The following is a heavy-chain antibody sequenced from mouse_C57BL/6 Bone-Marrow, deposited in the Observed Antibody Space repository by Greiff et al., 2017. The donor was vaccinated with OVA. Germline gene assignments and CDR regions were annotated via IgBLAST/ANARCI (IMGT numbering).Heavy chain of an antibody. J-gene: IGHJ4*01. V-gene: IGHV5-4*01. CDR2: ISDGGSYT. CDR3: ARAYYYGTSYAMDY. Sequence: EVQLVESGGGLVKPGGSLTLSCAASGFTFSSYAMSWVRQTPEKRLEWVATISDGGSYTYYPDNVKGRFTISRDNAKNNRYLQMSHLKSEDTAMYYCARAYYYGTSYAMDYWGQGTSVTVSS. CDR1: GFTFSSYA. D-gene: IGHD1-1*01.